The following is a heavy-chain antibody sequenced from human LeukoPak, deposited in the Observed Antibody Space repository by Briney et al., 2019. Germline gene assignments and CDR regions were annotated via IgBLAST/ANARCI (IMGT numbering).Heavy chain of an antibody. V-gene: IGHV3-21*01. J-gene: IGHJ4*02. D-gene: IGHD4-17*01. CDR2: ISSSSYI. Sequence: GGSLRLSCAASGFTFSSYSMNWVRQAPGKGLEWVSSISSSSYIYYADSVKGRFTISRDNAKNSLYLQMNSLRAEDTAVYYCARDRATVTTNPRGVEDYWGQGTLVTVSS. CDR1: GFTFSSYS. CDR3: ARDRATVTTNPRGVEDY.